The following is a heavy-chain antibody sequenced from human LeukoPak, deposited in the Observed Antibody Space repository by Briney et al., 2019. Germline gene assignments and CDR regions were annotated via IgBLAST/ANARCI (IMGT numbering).Heavy chain of an antibody. V-gene: IGHV3-20*04. CDR2: ISWNGGNT. CDR3: ARDVDEYLWGSYRYSDV. J-gene: IGHJ6*04. Sequence: PGGSLRLSCAASGFNFDDYGMSWVRQAPGKGLEWVSGISWNGGNTGYADSVKGRFTISKDNAKNSLYLQMNSLRVEDTALYYCARDVDEYLWGSYRYSDVWGKGTTVTVSS. D-gene: IGHD3-16*02. CDR1: GFNFDDYG.